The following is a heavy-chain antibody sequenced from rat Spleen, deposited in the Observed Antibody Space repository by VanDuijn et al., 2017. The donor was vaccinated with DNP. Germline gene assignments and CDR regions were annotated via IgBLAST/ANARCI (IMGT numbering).Heavy chain of an antibody. CDR1: GFTFSDYS. D-gene: IGHD1-11*01. CDR2: IVYDGSST. J-gene: IGHJ4*01. V-gene: IGHV5S10*01. CDR3: ATFEGRDA. Sequence: EVQLVESGGGLVQPGRSVKLSCAASGFTFSDYSMAWVRQAPKEGLEWVATIVYDGSSTFYGDSVTGRFTISRDNAKSTLYLQMDSLRSEDTATYYCATFEGRDAWGRGTSVTVSS.